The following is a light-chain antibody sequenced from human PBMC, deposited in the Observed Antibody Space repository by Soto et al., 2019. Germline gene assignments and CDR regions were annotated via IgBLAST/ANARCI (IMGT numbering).Light chain of an antibody. J-gene: IGLJ3*02. CDR2: DVS. CDR3: SSYSGSTVV. Sequence: QSALTQPASVSDSPGQSITISCTGPSSDVVGSDPVSWYQQYPGKAPKLMIYDVSNRPSGVSDRFSGSKSGNTASLTISGLQAEDEADYYCSSYSGSTVVFGGGTKLTVL. CDR1: SSDVVGSDP. V-gene: IGLV2-14*03.